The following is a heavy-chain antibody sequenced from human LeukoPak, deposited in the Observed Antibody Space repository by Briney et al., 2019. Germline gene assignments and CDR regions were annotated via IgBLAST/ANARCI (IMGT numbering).Heavy chain of an antibody. D-gene: IGHD6-13*01. V-gene: IGHV4-39*01. CDR1: GGSISSSSYY. CDR2: IYYSGST. Sequence: PSETLSLTCTVSGGSISSSSYYWGWIRQPPGKWLEWIGSIYYSGSTYYNPSLKSRVTISVDTSKNQFSLKLSSVTAADTAVYYCARHSPPQLVTFDYWGQGTLVTVSS. J-gene: IGHJ4*02. CDR3: ARHSPPQLVTFDY.